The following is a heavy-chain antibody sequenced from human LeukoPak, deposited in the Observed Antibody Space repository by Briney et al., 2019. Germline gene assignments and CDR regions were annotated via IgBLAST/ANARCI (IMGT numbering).Heavy chain of an antibody. V-gene: IGHV4-4*07. CDR3: ARWGGDYFRGYFDY. J-gene: IGHJ4*02. CDR2: IYTSGST. D-gene: IGHD2-21*02. CDR1: GGSISSYY. Sequence: PSETLPLTCTVSGGSISSYYWSWTRQPAGKGLEWIGRIYTSGSTNYNPSLKSRVTMSVDTSKNQFSLKLSSVTAADTAVYYCARWGGDYFRGYFDYWGQGTLVTVSS.